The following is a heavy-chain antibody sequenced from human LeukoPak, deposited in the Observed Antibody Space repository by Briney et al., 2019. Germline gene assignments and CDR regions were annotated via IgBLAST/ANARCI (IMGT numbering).Heavy chain of an antibody. CDR1: GYSISSGYY. D-gene: IGHD6-19*01. CDR2: IYHSGST. V-gene: IGHV4-38-2*02. J-gene: IGHJ4*02. Sequence: SETLSLTCTVSGYSISSGYYWGWIRQPPGKGLEWIGSIYHSGSTYYNPSLKSRVTISVDTSKNQFSLKLSSVTAADTAVYYCARDSSGWYGGSDYWGQGTLVTVSS. CDR3: ARDSSGWYGGSDY.